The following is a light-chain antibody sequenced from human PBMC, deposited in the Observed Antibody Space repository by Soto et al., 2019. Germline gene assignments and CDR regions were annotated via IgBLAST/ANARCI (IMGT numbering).Light chain of an antibody. V-gene: IGLV1-40*01. CDR1: SSNLGAGYD. CDR2: GNN. CDR3: QSYDSTLSGSWV. Sequence: QSVLTQPPSVSGAPGQRVTIPCTGNSSNLGAGYDVHWYQQLPGTAPKLVIYGNNNLASGVPDRFSASKSGTSASLAITGLQAEDEADYYCQSYDSTLSGSWVFGGGTKLTVL. J-gene: IGLJ3*02.